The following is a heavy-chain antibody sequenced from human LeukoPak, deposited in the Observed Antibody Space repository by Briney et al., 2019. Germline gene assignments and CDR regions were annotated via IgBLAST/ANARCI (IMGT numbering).Heavy chain of an antibody. CDR1: GGSFSGYY. CDR2: INHSGST. J-gene: IGHJ6*02. V-gene: IGHV4-34*01. D-gene: IGHD3-10*01. Sequence: SETLSLTCAVYGGSFSGYYWSWIRQPPGKGLEWIGEINHSGSTNYNPSLKSRVTISVDTSKNQFSLKLSSVTAADTAVYYCASMMVRAYYYYGMDVWGQGTTVTGS. CDR3: ASMMVRAYYYYGMDV.